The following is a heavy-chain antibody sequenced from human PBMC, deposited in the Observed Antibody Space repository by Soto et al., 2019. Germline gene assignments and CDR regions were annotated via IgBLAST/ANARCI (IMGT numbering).Heavy chain of an antibody. J-gene: IGHJ4*02. CDR2: ISYDGSNK. CDR3: AKDYCSSTSCYLFFLDY. Sequence: RGSLRLSCAASGFTFSSYGMHWVRQAPGKGLEWVAVISYDGSNKYYADSVKGRFTISRDNSKNTLYLQMNSLRAEDTAVYYCAKDYCSSTSCYLFFLDYWGQGTLVTVSS. D-gene: IGHD2-2*01. CDR1: GFTFSSYG. V-gene: IGHV3-30*18.